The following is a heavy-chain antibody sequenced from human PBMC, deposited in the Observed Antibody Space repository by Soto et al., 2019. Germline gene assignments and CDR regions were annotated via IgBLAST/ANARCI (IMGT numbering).Heavy chain of an antibody. Sequence: GGSLRLSCAVSGFTFSRYWMYWVRQAPGKGLVWVSYINDDGSSTRYADSVKGRFTISRDNAKNTVYLQMKNLRIEDTAVYYCESDPFVGFEYWGQGALVTVSS. J-gene: IGHJ4*02. CDR1: GFTFSRYW. V-gene: IGHV3-74*01. CDR3: ESDPFVGFEY. D-gene: IGHD2-21*01. CDR2: INDDGSST.